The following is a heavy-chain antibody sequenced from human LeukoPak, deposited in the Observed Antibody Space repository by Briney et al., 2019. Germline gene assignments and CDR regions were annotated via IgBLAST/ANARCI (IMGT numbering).Heavy chain of an antibody. Sequence: GGSLRLSCAASGFTFSSCGFNWVRQAPGKGLEWVSSIGPTGTDRYYADSVRGRFTISRDNAKNSMYLQMDSLRDEHTAVYYCATETIGRHYDYWGQGTLLTVPS. CDR2: IGPTGTDR. V-gene: IGHV3-21*01. J-gene: IGHJ4*02. CDR3: ATETIGRHYDY. D-gene: IGHD1-14*01. CDR1: GFTFSSCG.